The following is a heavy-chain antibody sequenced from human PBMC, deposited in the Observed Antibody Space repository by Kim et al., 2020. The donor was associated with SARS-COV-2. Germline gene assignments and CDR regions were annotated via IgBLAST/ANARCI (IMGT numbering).Heavy chain of an antibody. CDR1: GGSFTGYY. J-gene: IGHJ4*02. D-gene: IGHD1-1*01. CDR2: SNHTGNT. CDR3: SRIEALHGTFDH. V-gene: IGHV4-34*01. Sequence: SETLSLTCAVYGGSFTGYYWGWIRQPPGKGLEWIGESNHTGNTNHNPSLKSRVTISVDTSKNQFPLKLSSVTAADTAVYYCSRIEALHGTFDHWGQGTL.